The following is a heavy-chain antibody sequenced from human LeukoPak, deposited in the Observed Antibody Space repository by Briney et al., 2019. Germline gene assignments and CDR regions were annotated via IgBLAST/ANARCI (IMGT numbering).Heavy chain of an antibody. CDR1: RFTFSSYA. V-gene: IGHV3-23*01. J-gene: IGHJ4*02. Sequence: DPGGSLRLSCAASRFTFSSYAMSWVRQAPGKGLDWVSGISGSGGSTYYADSVKGRFTISRDNSKNTLYLQMNSLRAEDTAVYYCAKGPVGSYWGITDYWGQGTLVTVSS. CDR2: ISGSGGST. CDR3: AKGPVGSYWGITDY. D-gene: IGHD3-10*01.